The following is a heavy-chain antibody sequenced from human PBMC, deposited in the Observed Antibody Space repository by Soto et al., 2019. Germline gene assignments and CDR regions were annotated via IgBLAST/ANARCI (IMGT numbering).Heavy chain of an antibody. CDR1: GYTFTSCY. V-gene: IGHV1-46*01. CDR3: ARAQSGDDPAYGMDV. D-gene: IGHD1-1*01. CDR2: INPSDGST. Sequence: GASVKVSFKASGYTFTSCYMHWLRQAPGQGLAWMGIINPSDGSTSFAQKFQGRVTMTRDTSTSTVYMELCSLRSDDTAVYYCARAQSGDDPAYGMDVWGQGTTVTFSS. J-gene: IGHJ6*02.